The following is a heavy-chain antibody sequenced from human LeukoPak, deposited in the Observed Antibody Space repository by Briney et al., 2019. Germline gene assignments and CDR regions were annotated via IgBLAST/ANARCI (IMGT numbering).Heavy chain of an antibody. Sequence: SETLSLTCTVSGGSISSSSYYWGWIRQPPGKGLEWIGSIYYSGSTYYNPSRKSRVTISVDTSKNQFSLKLSSVTAADTAVYYCARLTPVTYYDFWSGYPNWFDPWGQGTLVTVSS. V-gene: IGHV4-39*01. D-gene: IGHD3-3*01. CDR2: IYYSGST. J-gene: IGHJ5*02. CDR3: ARLTPVTYYDFWSGYPNWFDP. CDR1: GGSISSSSYY.